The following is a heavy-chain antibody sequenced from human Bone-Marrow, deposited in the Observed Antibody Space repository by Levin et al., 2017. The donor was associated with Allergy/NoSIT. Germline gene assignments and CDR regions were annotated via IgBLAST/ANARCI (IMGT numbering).Heavy chain of an antibody. V-gene: IGHV3-23*01. D-gene: IGHD6-19*01. Sequence: GGSLRLSCTASGFTFANHAMTWVRHAPGKGLEWVSTIRPNSERTYFADSVKGRFTVSRDDSMNMLYLQMNSLRADDTAVYYCAREQGARGWYTVDFWGQGTLVTVSS. CDR2: IRPNSERT. CDR1: GFTFANHA. J-gene: IGHJ4*02. CDR3: AREQGARGWYTVDF.